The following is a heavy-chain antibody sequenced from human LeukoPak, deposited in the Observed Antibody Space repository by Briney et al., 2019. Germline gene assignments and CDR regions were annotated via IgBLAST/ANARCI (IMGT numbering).Heavy chain of an antibody. V-gene: IGHV3-30*04. CDR2: ISYDGSNK. J-gene: IGHJ4*02. CDR3: AREALYNYYFDY. CDR1: GFTFSSYA. Sequence: GGSLRLSCAASGFTFSSYAMHWVRQAPGKGLEWVAVISYDGSNKYYADSVKGRFTISRDNSKNTLYLQMNSLRAEDTAVYYCAREALYNYYFDYWGQGTLVTVSS. D-gene: IGHD5-24*01.